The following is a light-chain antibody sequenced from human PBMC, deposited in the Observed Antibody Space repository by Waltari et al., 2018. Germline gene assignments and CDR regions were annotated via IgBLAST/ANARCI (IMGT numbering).Light chain of an antibody. Sequence: EIVMTQSPATLSVSPGEGATLSCRASQRVSSNLAWYQQKPGQAPRLPIYGASTRATGIPARFSGSGSGTDFTLTISSLQSEDFAVYHCQQYNNWPWNTFGQGTKLEIK. V-gene: IGKV3-15*01. CDR2: GAS. CDR3: QQYNNWPWNT. J-gene: IGKJ2*01. CDR1: QRVSSN.